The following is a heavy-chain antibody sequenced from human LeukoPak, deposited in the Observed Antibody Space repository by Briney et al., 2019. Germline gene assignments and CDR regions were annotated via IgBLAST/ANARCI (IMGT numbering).Heavy chain of an antibody. CDR2: INSDGSTT. D-gene: IGHD3-16*01. Sequence: GGSLRLSCAASGYTFSTYWMHWVRQAPGKGLVWVSRINSDGSTTSYADSVKGRFTISRDNAKNTLYLHMNSLRAEDTAVYYCARVLRGIGDETAYWGQGTLVTVSS. CDR3: ARVLRGIGDETAY. J-gene: IGHJ4*02. V-gene: IGHV3-74*01. CDR1: GYTFSTYW.